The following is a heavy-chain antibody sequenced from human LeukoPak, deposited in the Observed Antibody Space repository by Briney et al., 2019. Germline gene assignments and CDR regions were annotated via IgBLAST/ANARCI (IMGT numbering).Heavy chain of an antibody. CDR3: AREIVVVPPAMFRRGYYGMDV. V-gene: IGHV5-10-1*01. D-gene: IGHD2-2*01. CDR1: GYSFTSYW. Sequence: GESLKISCQGSGYSFTSYWISWVRQLPGKGLEWMGRIDPSGSYTNYSPSFQGHVTISADKSISTAYLQWSSLKASDTAMYYCAREIVVVPPAMFRRGYYGMDVWGKGTTVTVSS. CDR2: IDPSGSYT. J-gene: IGHJ6*04.